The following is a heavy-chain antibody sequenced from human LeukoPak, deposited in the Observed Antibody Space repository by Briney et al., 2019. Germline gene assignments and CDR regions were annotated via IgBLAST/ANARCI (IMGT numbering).Heavy chain of an antibody. Sequence: GRSLRLSCAASGFTFSSYAMHWVRQAPGKGLEWVAVIWYDGSNKYYADSVKGRFTISRDNSKNTLYLQMNSLRAEDTAVYYCARGPRQWLDYYYYYGMDVWGQGTTVTVSS. CDR1: GFTFSSYA. CDR3: ARGPRQWLDYYYYYGMDV. V-gene: IGHV3-33*01. D-gene: IGHD6-19*01. CDR2: IWYDGSNK. J-gene: IGHJ6*02.